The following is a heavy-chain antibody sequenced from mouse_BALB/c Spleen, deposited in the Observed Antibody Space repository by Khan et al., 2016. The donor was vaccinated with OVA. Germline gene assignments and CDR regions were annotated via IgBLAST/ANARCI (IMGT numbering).Heavy chain of an antibody. V-gene: IGHV3-2*02. CDR1: GFSITSDYA. CDR3: ARVYGGNINY. Sequence: EVQLQESGPGLVKPSQSLSLTCTVTGFSITSDYAWNWIRQFPGNKLEWMGYISYSGNTKYNPSLKSRISITRDTSKNQFFLQLNSVTTEDTATYKCARVYGGNINYWGQGTTLTVSS. CDR2: ISYSGNT. D-gene: IGHD1-1*02. J-gene: IGHJ2*01.